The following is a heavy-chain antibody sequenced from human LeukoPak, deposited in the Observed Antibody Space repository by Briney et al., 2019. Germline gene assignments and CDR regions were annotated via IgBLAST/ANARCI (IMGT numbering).Heavy chain of an antibody. J-gene: IGHJ4*02. V-gene: IGHV3-30*18. CDR2: ISYDGSNK. Sequence: GGSLRLSCAASGFTFSSYAMHWVRQAPGKGLEWVAVISYDGSNKYYADSVKGRFTISRDNSKNTLYLQMSSLRAEDTAVYYCAKAGCSSTSCYANYWGQGTLVTVSS. CDR1: GFTFSSYA. CDR3: AKAGCSSTSCYANY. D-gene: IGHD2-2*01.